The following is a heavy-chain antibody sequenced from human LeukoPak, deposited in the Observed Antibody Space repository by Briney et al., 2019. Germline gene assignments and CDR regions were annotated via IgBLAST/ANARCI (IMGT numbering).Heavy chain of an antibody. J-gene: IGHJ4*02. Sequence: GGSLRLSCAASGFTFSSYWMSWVRQAPGKGLEWVSGINWNGGSTGYADSVKGRFTISRDNAKNSLYLQMNSLRAEDTALYHCARDPEGSGYSYFDYWGQGTLVTVSS. CDR2: INWNGGST. D-gene: IGHD3-22*01. V-gene: IGHV3-20*01. CDR1: GFTFSSYW. CDR3: ARDPEGSGYSYFDY.